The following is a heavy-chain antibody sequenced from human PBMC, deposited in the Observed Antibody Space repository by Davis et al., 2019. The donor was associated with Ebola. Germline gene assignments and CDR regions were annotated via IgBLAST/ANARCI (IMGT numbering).Heavy chain of an antibody. Sequence: SETLSLTCTVSGGSISSYYWSWIRQPPGKGLEWIGYIYYSGSTNYNPSLKSRVTISVDTSKNQFSLKLSSVTAADTAVYYCARVGVVVPAAISNYYYYYGMDVWGQGTTVTVSS. D-gene: IGHD2-2*01. V-gene: IGHV4-59*12. CDR3: ARVGVVVPAAISNYYYYYGMDV. CDR2: IYYSGST. CDR1: GGSISSYY. J-gene: IGHJ6*02.